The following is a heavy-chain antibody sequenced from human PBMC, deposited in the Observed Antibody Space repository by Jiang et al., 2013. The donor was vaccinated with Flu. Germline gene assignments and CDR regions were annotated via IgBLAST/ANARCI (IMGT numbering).Heavy chain of an antibody. CDR2: IIPILGIA. V-gene: IGHV1-69*02. CDR1: GGTFSSYT. D-gene: IGHD7-27*01. Sequence: GAEVKKPGSSVKVSCKASGGTFSSYTISWVRQAPGQGLEWMGRIIPILGIANYAQKFQGRVTITADKSTSTAYMELSSLRSEDTAVYYCARGRNXGLAWGWGYVPSTWGQG. J-gene: IGHJ1*01. CDR3: ARGRNXGLAWGWGYVPST.